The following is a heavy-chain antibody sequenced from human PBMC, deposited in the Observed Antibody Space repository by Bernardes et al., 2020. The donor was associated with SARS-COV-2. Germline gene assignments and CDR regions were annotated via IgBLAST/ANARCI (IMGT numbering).Heavy chain of an antibody. CDR3: ARDLTIMGMDI. CDR2: IYSGTDI. V-gene: IGHV3-66*02. J-gene: IGHJ6*04. CDR1: GFTVSNDF. Sequence: EEPLFLSCAASGFTVSNDFINWVRQAPGKGLEWVSGIYSGTDIKYADSVKGRFTISRDNSKNTVYLQMNSLRPEDTAVYYCARDLTIMGMDIWGNGTTVKVSS. D-gene: IGHD5-12*01.